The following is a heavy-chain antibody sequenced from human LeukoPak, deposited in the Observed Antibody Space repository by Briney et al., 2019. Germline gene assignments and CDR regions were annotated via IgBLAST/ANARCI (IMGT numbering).Heavy chain of an antibody. CDR1: GFTFSDYY. CDR2: IASSGSTI. J-gene: IGHJ4*02. D-gene: IGHD5-24*01. V-gene: IGHV3-11*01. Sequence: GGSLRLSCAASGFTFSDYYMSWIRPAPGKGLEWVSYIASSGSTIYYADSVKGRFTISRDNAKNSLYLQMNSLRAEDTAVYYCAGRNAYNSAYWGQGTLVTVSS. CDR3: AGRNAYNSAY.